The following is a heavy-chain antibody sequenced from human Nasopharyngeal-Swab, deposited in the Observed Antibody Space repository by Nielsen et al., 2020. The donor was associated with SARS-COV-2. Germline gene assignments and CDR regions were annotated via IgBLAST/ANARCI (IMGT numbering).Heavy chain of an antibody. V-gene: IGHV4-34*01. CDR2: INHSGST. Sequence: SETLSLTCAVYGGSFRGYYWSWIRQPPGKGLEWIGEINHSGSTNYNPSLKSRVTISVDTSKNQFSLKLSSVTAADTAVYYCARGAGDSGGYYFIGHYYYYGMDVWGQGTTVTVSS. CDR1: GGSFRGYY. CDR3: ARGAGDSGGYYFIGHYYYYGMDV. J-gene: IGHJ6*02. D-gene: IGHD3-22*01.